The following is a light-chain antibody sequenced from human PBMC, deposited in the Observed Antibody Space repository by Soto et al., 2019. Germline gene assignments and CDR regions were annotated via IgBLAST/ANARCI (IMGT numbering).Light chain of an antibody. Sequence: QLALTQSPSASASLGASVKLTCTLSSGHSSYAIAWHQQQPEKGPRYLMKLNSDGSHSKGDGIPDRFSGSSSGAERYLTISSLQSEDEADYYCQTWGTGIHYVFGTGTQLTVL. V-gene: IGLV4-69*01. CDR2: LNSDGSH. CDR1: SGHSSYA. CDR3: QTWGTGIHYV. J-gene: IGLJ1*01.